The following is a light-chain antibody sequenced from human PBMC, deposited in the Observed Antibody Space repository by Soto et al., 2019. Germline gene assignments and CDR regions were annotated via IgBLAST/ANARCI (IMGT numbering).Light chain of an antibody. V-gene: IGKV3-11*01. CDR2: DAS. CDR1: PSVSNY. Sequence: EIVFTQSPATLSLSPGERATLSCRASPSVSNYLAWYQQKPGQAPRLLIHDASNRATGIAARVSGSGSGTDFTLTISSLEPEGFAVDYCQQRSDWLTFGGGTKVEIK. J-gene: IGKJ4*01. CDR3: QQRSDWLT.